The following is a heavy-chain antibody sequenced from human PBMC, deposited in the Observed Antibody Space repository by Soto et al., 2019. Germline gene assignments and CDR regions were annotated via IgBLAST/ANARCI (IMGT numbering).Heavy chain of an antibody. D-gene: IGHD1-7*01. J-gene: IGHJ5*02. CDR3: ARHELSAANRLDR. Sequence: ASVKVSCKASGYIFINYGITWVRQAPGQGLEWMGWISGYNGNTKYADKLQGRVTMTTDTSTTTAYMELRSLRSDDTAVYYCARHELSAANRLDRWGQVNLVTVSS. V-gene: IGHV1-18*01. CDR2: ISGYNGNT. CDR1: GYIFINYG.